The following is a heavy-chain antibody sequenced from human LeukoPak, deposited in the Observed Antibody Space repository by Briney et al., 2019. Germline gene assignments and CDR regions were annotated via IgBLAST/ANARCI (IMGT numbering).Heavy chain of an antibody. CDR3: ARPESGNYYFDY. D-gene: IGHD1-26*01. Sequence: PGGSLRLSCAASGFTVSSSYMSWVRQAPGKGLEWVALIWHDGTNTCYADSVKGRFTISRDNSKNTLYLQMNSLRAEDTAVYYCARPESGNYYFDYWGQGILVTVSS. CDR2: IWHDGTNT. J-gene: IGHJ4*02. V-gene: IGHV3-33*08. CDR1: GFTVSSSY.